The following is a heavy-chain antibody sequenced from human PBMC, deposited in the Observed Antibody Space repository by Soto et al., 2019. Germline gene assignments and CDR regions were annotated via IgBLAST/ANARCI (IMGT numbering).Heavy chain of an antibody. CDR2: ISGSVGST. CDR1: GFMFSSYA. CDR3: AKDGSWGDHYYFDN. V-gene: IGHV3-23*01. D-gene: IGHD2-21*02. J-gene: IGHJ4*02. Sequence: GGSLRLSCAVSGFMFSSYAMTWVRQAPGKGLEWVSSISGSVGSTYYSDSVRGRFTISRDNSKKMLYLEMNSLKGDDTAVYYCAKDGSWGDHYYFDNWGQGTLVTVSS.